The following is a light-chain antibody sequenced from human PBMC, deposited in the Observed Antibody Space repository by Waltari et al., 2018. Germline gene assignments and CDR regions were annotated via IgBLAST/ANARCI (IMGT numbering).Light chain of an antibody. CDR2: GAS. V-gene: IGKV3-15*01. J-gene: IGKJ2*01. CDR1: QSISTN. CDR3: QQYDKWLRYS. Sequence: IVMTQSPATLSVSPGERATLSCRASQSISTNLAWFQEKPGQAPRLLIYGASTRATGVPARFSGSGSGTYFTLVTSSQQSEDFAVYYCQQYDKWLRYSFGQGTKLEIK.